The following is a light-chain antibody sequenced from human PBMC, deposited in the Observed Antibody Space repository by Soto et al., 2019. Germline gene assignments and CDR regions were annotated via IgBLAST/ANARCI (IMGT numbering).Light chain of an antibody. CDR2: GAS. CDR1: QSVSGK. CDR3: QQYNSWPPNT. V-gene: IGKV3-15*01. J-gene: IGKJ3*01. Sequence: EIVMTQSPATLSVSPGERATLSCRASQSVSGKLAWYQQKPGQAPRLLIYGASTRATGVPARFSGSGSGTDFTLTISSLQSADFAVYYWQQYNSWPPNTFGPGTKVDV.